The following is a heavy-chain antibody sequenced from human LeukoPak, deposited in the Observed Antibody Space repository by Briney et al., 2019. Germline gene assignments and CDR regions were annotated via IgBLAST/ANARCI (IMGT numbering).Heavy chain of an antibody. V-gene: IGHV1-2*02. D-gene: IGHD6-13*01. CDR3: ASPNYSSSSSDAFDI. Sequence: GASVKVSCKASGYTFTAYYMHWVRQAPGQGLEWMGWVTPNSGGTKYAQRFQGRVTMTRDTSISTAYMELSGLRSDDTAVYYCASPNYSSSSSDAFDIWGQGTMVTVSS. CDR1: GYTFTAYY. CDR2: VTPNSGGT. J-gene: IGHJ3*02.